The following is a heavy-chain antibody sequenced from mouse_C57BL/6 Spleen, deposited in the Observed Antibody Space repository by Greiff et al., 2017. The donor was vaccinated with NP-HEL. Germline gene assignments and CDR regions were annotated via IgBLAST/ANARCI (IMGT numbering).Heavy chain of an antibody. D-gene: IGHD1-1*01. Sequence: VQLQQSGAELARPGASVKMSCKASGYTFTSYTMHWVKQRPGQGLEWIGYINPSSGYTKYNQKFKDKATLTADKSSSTAYMQLSSLPSADSAVYYCARSSLFTTVVATDWFAYWGQGTLVTVSA. CDR3: ARSSLFTTVVATDWFAY. J-gene: IGHJ3*01. CDR2: INPSSGYT. CDR1: GYTFTSYT. V-gene: IGHV1-4*01.